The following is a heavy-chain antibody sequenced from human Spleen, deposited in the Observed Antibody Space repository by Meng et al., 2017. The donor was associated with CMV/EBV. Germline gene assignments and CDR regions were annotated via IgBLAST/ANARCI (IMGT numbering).Heavy chain of an antibody. V-gene: IGHV4-34*01. J-gene: IGHJ5*01. D-gene: IGHD1-7*01. CDR1: GGSFSGYY. CDR2: INHSGST. Sequence: VPLKQLGAGRLKPSETLSLTCAVYGGSFSGYYWSWIRQPSGKGLEWIGEINHSGSTNYNPSLKSRVTISVDTSKNQFSLKLSSVTAADTAVYYCARVRYNWNYGGFDSWGQGTLVTVSS. CDR3: ARVRYNWNYGGFDS.